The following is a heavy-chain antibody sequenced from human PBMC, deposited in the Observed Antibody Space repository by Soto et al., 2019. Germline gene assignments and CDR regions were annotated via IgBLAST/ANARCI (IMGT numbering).Heavy chain of an antibody. CDR1: GYTFTSYD. CDR2: MNPNSGNT. D-gene: IGHD6-13*01. V-gene: IGHV1-8*01. Sequence: VASVKVSCKASGYTFTSYDINWVRQATGQGLEWMGWMNPNSGNTGYAQKFQGRVTMTRNTSISTAYMELSSLRSEDTAVYYCARGRGSSSWYGIGYYYYGMDVWGQGTTVTVSS. CDR3: ARGRGSSSWYGIGYYYYGMDV. J-gene: IGHJ6*02.